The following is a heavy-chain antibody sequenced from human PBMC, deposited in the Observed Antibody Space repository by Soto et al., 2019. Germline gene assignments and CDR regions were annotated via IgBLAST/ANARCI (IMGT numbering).Heavy chain of an antibody. Sequence: QVQLVQSGAEVKKPGASVKVSCKASGYTFTSYGISWVRQAPGPGLEWMGWISAYNGNTNYAQTLQGRVTMTTDTSTSTAYMELRSLRSDDTAVYYCARDQGYCSGGSCYLEDYFDYWGQGTLVTVSS. CDR2: ISAYNGNT. CDR3: ARDQGYCSGGSCYLEDYFDY. D-gene: IGHD2-15*01. V-gene: IGHV1-18*01. CDR1: GYTFTSYG. J-gene: IGHJ4*02.